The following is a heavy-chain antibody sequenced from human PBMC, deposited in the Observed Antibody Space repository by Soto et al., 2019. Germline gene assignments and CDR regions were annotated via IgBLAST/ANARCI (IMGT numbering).Heavy chain of an antibody. CDR3: ARADYYGDPGSY. J-gene: IGHJ4*02. CDR1: GFTFVTSW. D-gene: IGHD3-10*01. CDR2: IKEDGSEK. V-gene: IGHV3-7*01. Sequence: GSLRLSCAASGFTFVTSWMILFRQAPGKGLEWVANIKEDGSEKYYVDSVKGRFTISRDHAKNSLYLQMNSLGADDTAVYYCARADYYGDPGSYWGQGTLVTVSS.